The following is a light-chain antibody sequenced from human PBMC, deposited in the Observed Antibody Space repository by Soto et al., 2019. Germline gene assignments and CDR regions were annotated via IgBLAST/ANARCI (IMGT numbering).Light chain of an antibody. CDR2: EVS. CDR1: SSDY. Sequence: QSVLTQPAAVSGAPGQSITISWTGTSSDYVSWYQQHPGKAPKFLISEVSNRPSGISNRFSGSKSGNTASLTISGLQADDEADYYCSSYTSSSTYVFGTGTKVTVL. V-gene: IGLV2-14*01. CDR3: SSYTSSSTYV. J-gene: IGLJ1*01.